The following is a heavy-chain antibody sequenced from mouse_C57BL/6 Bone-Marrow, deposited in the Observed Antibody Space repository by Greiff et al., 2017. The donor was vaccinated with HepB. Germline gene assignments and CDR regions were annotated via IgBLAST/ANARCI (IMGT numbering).Heavy chain of an antibody. J-gene: IGHJ3*01. CDR1: GFNIKDDY. V-gene: IGHV14-4*01. CDR3: TASITTVVARAY. D-gene: IGHD1-1*01. CDR2: IDPENGDT. Sequence: EVKVVESGAELVRPGASVKLSCTASGFNIKDDYMHWVKQRPEQGLEWIGWIDPENGDTEYASKFQGKATITADTSSNTAYLQLSSLTSEDTAVHYCTASITTVVARAYWGQGTLVTVSA.